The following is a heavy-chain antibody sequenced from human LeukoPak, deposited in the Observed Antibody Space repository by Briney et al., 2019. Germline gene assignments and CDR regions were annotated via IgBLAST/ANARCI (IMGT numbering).Heavy chain of an antibody. CDR3: ARQYGDRNWFDP. D-gene: IGHD4-17*01. CDR1: GGSISSYY. CDR2: IYYSGST. V-gene: IGHV4-59*06. Sequence: SETLSLTCTVSGGSISSYYWSWIRQPPGKGLEWIGYIYYSGSTYYNPSLKSRVTISVDTSKNQFSLKLSSVTAADTAVCYCARQYGDRNWFDPWGQGTLVTVSS. J-gene: IGHJ5*02.